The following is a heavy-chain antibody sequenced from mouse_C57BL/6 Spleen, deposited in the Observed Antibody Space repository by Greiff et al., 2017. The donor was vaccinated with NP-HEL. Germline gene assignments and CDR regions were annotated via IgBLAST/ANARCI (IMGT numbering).Heavy chain of an antibody. CDR2: INPSTGGT. J-gene: IGHJ2*01. CDR3: ARKRLRQGYYFDY. V-gene: IGHV1-42*01. CDR1: GYSFTGYY. D-gene: IGHD2-2*01. Sequence: VQLQQSGPELVKPGASVKISCKASGYSFTGYYMNWVKQSPEKSLEWIGEINPSTGGTTYNQKFKAKATLTVDKSSSTAYMQLKSLTSEDSAVYYCARKRLRQGYYFDYWGQGTTLTVSS.